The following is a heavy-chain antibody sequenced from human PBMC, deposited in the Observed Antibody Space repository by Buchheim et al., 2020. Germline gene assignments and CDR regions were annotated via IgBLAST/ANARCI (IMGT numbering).Heavy chain of an antibody. CDR1: GFTFSSYG. D-gene: IGHD6-6*01. CDR2: ISYDGSNK. V-gene: IGHV3-30*18. CDR3: ANSAYSSSSALGY. Sequence: QVQLVESGGGVVQPGRSLRLSCAASGFTFSSYGMHWVRQAPGKGLEWVAVISYDGSNKYYADSVKGRFTISRDNSKNTLYVQMNSLRAEDTAVYYCANSAYSSSSALGYWGQGTL. J-gene: IGHJ4*02.